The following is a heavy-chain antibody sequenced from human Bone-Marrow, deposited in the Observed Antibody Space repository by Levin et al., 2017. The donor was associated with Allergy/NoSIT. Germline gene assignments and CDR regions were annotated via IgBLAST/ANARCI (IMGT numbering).Heavy chain of an antibody. CDR1: GYSFTRYS. CDR3: ARPPQGQLVTLAY. D-gene: IGHD6-13*01. V-gene: IGHV7-4-1*02. Sequence: GESLKISCKASGYSFTRYSINWVRQAPGQGLEWMGRINTNTGDPTYAQAFTGRFVFSLDTSVNTAYLQISSLKSEDTAVYYCARPPQGQLVTLAYWGQGTQVTVSS. CDR2: INTNTGDP. J-gene: IGHJ4*02.